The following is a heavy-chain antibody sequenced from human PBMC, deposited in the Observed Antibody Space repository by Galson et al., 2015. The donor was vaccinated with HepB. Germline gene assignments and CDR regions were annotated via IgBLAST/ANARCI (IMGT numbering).Heavy chain of an antibody. D-gene: IGHD4-17*01. CDR2: ISSSNSTI. CDR1: GFTFSSYS. Sequence: SLRLSCAASGFTFSSYSMNWVRQAPGKGLEWVSYISSSNSTIYYADSVKGRFTISRDNAKNSLYLQMNSLRDEDTAVYYCARMNDYGAPTDYDYWGQGTLVTVSS. CDR3: ARMNDYGAPTDYDY. J-gene: IGHJ4*02. V-gene: IGHV3-48*02.